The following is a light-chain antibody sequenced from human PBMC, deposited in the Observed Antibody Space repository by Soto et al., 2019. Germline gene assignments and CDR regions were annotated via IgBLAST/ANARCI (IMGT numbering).Light chain of an antibody. V-gene: IGLV2-23*01. CDR2: EGS. CDR1: SSDVGSYNL. Sequence: QSALTQPASVSGSPGQSITISCTGTSSDVGSYNLVSWYQQHPGKAPKLMIYEGSKRPSGVSNRFSGSKSGNTASLTISGLQAEDEADYYCCSYAGSSTYVFGTGPKLTFL. J-gene: IGLJ1*01. CDR3: CSYAGSSTYV.